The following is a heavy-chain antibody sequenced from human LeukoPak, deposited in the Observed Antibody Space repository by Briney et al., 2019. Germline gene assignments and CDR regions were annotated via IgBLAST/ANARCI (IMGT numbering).Heavy chain of an antibody. D-gene: IGHD4-17*01. J-gene: IGHJ3*02. CDR3: ARRLRIDAFDI. CDR1: GFTFSSYS. V-gene: IGHV3-21*01. Sequence: GVSLRLSCAASGFTFSSYSMNWVRQAPGKGLEWVSSISSSSSYIYYADSVKGRFTISRDNAKNSLYLQMNSLRAEDTAVYYCARRLRIDAFDIWGQGTMVTVSS. CDR2: ISSSSSYI.